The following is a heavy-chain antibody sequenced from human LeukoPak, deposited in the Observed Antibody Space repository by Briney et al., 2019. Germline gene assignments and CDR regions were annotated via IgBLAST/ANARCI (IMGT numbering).Heavy chain of an antibody. CDR3: ARVAVTVDYYYYMDV. D-gene: IGHD4-11*01. CDR1: GGTFSSYA. V-gene: IGHV1-18*01. Sequence: GASVKVSCKASGGTFSSYAISWVRQAPGQGLEWMGWISAYNGNTNYAQKLQGRVTMTTDTSTSTAYMELRSLRSDDTAVYYCARVAVTVDYYYYMDVWGKGTTVTVSS. J-gene: IGHJ6*03. CDR2: ISAYNGNT.